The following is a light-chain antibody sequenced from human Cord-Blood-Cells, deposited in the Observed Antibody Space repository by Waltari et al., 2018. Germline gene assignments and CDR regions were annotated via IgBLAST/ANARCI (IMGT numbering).Light chain of an antibody. CDR1: QSVSSY. V-gene: IGKV3-11*01. J-gene: IGKJ3*01. CDR2: DAS. Sequence: EIVLTQSPATLSLSTGERATLSCRASQSVSSYLAWYQQKPGQAPRLLIYDASNRATGIPARFSGSGSGTDFTLTISSLEPEDFAVYYCQQRSNWPIFTFGPGTKVDIK. CDR3: QQRSNWPIFT.